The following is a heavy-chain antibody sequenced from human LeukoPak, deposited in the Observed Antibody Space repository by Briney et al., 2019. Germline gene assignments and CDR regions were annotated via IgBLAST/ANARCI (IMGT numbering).Heavy chain of an antibody. Sequence: GGSLRLSCAASGFAFSSYDMLWVRQATGKGLEWVSAIGTAGDPYYPGSVKGRFTISRENAKNSLYLQMNSLRAGDTAVYYCARGDPTGAIDYWGQGTLVTVSS. D-gene: IGHD4/OR15-4a*01. CDR3: ARGDPTGAIDY. J-gene: IGHJ4*02. CDR2: IGTAGDP. CDR1: GFAFSSYD. V-gene: IGHV3-13*05.